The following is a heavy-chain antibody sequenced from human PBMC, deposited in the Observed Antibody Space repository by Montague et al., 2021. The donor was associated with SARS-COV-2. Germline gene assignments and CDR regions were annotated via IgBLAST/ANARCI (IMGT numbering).Heavy chain of an antibody. J-gene: IGHJ4*02. Sequence: TLSLTCTVSGGSISSGGYYWSWIGQHPGKGLEWIGYIYYSGSTYYNPSLKSRVTISVDTSKNQFSLKLSSVTAADTAVYYCARAPRSIAAAGTASDYWGQGTLVPVSS. CDR2: IYYSGST. CDR1: GGSISSGGYY. D-gene: IGHD6-13*01. CDR3: ARAPRSIAAAGTASDY. V-gene: IGHV4-31*03.